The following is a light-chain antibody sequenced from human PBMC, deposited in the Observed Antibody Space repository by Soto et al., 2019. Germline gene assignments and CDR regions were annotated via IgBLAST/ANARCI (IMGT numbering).Light chain of an antibody. Sequence: QSALTQPASVSGSPGQSITISCTGTSSDVGGYNYVSWFQQHPGKAPKLMIYEVTNRPSGVSYRFSGSKSGNTASLTISGVEDEDEDYYYCSTCTSSRIVVFGGGTKLTVL. CDR3: STCTSSRIVV. J-gene: IGLJ2*01. V-gene: IGLV2-14*01. CDR2: EVT. CDR1: SSDVGGYNY.